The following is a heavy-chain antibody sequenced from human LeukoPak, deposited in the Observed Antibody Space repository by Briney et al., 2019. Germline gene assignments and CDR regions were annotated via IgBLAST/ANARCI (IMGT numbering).Heavy chain of an antibody. V-gene: IGHV3-74*01. CDR3: ARAYYDFWSGYQPLDY. J-gene: IGHJ4*02. D-gene: IGHD3-3*01. CDR2: INSDGSST. CDR1: GFTFSSYW. Sequence: QAGGSLRLSCAASGFTFSSYWMHWVRQAPGKGLVWVSRINSDGSSTSYADSVKGRFTISRDNAKNTLYLQMNSLRAEDTAVYYCARAYYDFWSGYQPLDYWGQGTLVTVSS.